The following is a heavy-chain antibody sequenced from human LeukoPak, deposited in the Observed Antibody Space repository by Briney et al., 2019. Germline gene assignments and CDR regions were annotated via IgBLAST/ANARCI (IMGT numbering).Heavy chain of an antibody. Sequence: SETLSLTCTVSGGSISSGSYYWSWIRQPPGKGLEWIGEINHSGSTNYNPSLKSRVTISVDTSKNQFSLKLSSVTAADTAVYYCARGNYDFWSGYSFFDYWGQGTLVTVSS. V-gene: IGHV4-39*07. CDR3: ARGNYDFWSGYSFFDY. D-gene: IGHD3-3*01. CDR2: INHSGST. CDR1: GGSISSGSYY. J-gene: IGHJ4*02.